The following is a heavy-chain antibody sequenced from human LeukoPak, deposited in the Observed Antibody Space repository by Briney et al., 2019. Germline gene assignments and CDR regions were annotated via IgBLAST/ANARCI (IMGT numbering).Heavy chain of an antibody. D-gene: IGHD2-2*01. CDR1: GGSISSYY. CDR2: IYYSGST. CDR3: AGSASPALKYNWFDP. J-gene: IGHJ5*02. V-gene: IGHV4-59*01. Sequence: SETLSLTCTVSGGSISSYYWSWIRQPPGKGLEWIGHIYYSGSTNYNPSLKSRVTISVDTSKNQFSLKLTSVTAADTAVYYCAGSASPALKYNWFDPWGQGTLVTVSS.